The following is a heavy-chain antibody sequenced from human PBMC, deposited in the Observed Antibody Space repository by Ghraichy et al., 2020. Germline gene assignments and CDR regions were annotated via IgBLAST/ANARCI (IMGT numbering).Heavy chain of an antibody. CDR2: IYYSGST. CDR3: ARDRGPFDY. CDR1: GGSISSYY. D-gene: IGHD3-16*01. V-gene: IGHV4-59*01. Sequence: SQTLSLTCTVSGGSISSYYWSWIRQPPGKGLEWIGYIYYSGSTNYNPSLKSRVTISVDTSKNQFSLKLSSVTAADTAVYYCARDRGPFDYWGQGTLVTVSS. J-gene: IGHJ4*02.